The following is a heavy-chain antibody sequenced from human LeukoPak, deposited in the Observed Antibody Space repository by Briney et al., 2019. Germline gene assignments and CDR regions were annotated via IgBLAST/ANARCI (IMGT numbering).Heavy chain of an antibody. CDR1: GFTFSDFY. CDR3: ARPPYNSGWYYFDY. J-gene: IGHJ4*02. CDR2: ISSSSSSV. Sequence: GGSLRLSCVASGFTFSDFYMSWIRQAPGKGLEWVSYISSSSSSVYYADSVKGRFTISRDNAKSSLYLQMNSLRAEDTAVYYCARPPYNSGWYYFDYWGQGTLVTVSS. D-gene: IGHD6-19*01. V-gene: IGHV3-11*04.